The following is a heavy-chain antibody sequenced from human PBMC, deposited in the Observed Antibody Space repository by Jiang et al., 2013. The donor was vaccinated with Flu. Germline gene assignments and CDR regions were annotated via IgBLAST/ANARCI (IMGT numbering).Heavy chain of an antibody. J-gene: IGHJ6*02. CDR1: GGSISSGSYY. CDR2: IYTSGST. V-gene: IGHV4-61*02. D-gene: IGHD1-1*01. CDR3: ARAYRGAGTKGMDV. Sequence: PGLVKPSQTLSLTCTVSGGSISSGSYYWSWIRQPAGKGLEWIGRIYTSGSTNYNPSLKSRVTISVDTSKNQFSLKLSSVTAADTAVYYCARAYRGAGTKGMDVWGQGATVTVSS.